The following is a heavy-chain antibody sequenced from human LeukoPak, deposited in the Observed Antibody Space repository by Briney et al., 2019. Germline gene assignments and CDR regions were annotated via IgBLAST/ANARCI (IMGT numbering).Heavy chain of an antibody. CDR2: IYTSGST. CDR3: ARHGRDGYNY. V-gene: IGHV4-4*09. CDR1: GGSISSYY. D-gene: IGHD5-24*01. J-gene: IGHJ4*02. Sequence: SQTLSLTCTVSGGSISSYYWSWIRQPPGKGLEWIGYIYTSGSTNYNPSLKSRVTISVDTSKNQFSLKLSSVTAADTAVYYCARHGRDGYNYWGQGTLVTVSS.